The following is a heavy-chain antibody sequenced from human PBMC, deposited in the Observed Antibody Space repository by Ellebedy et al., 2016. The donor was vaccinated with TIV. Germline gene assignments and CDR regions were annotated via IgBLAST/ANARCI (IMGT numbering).Heavy chain of an antibody. Sequence: GESLKISCAASGLAVSDNYISWVRQAPGKGLEWVSVIYSGGSSYYSDSVKGRFTISRDNSKNTLFIERNSLEAGDKAVYYCASSSPSNPAFEHWGRGTVVTVSS. V-gene: IGHV3-53*01. CDR1: GLAVSDNY. J-gene: IGHJ4*02. CDR2: IYSGGSS. D-gene: IGHD6-13*01. CDR3: ASSSPSNPAFEH.